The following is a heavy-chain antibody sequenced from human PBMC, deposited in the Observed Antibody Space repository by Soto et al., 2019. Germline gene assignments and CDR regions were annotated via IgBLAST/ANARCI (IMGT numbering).Heavy chain of an antibody. CDR3: ASLGVDTAMGNFDY. J-gene: IGHJ4*02. D-gene: IGHD5-18*01. Sequence: LSLTWTVSGGSISSGDYYLIWIRQPPGKGLEWIGYIYYSGSTYYNPSLKSRVTISVDTSKNQFSLKLSSVTAADTAVYYCASLGVDTAMGNFDYWGQGTLVTV. V-gene: IGHV4-30-4*01. CDR2: IYYSGST. CDR1: GGSISSGDYY.